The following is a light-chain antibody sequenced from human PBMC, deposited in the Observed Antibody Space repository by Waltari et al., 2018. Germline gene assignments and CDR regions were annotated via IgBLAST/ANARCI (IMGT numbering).Light chain of an antibody. CDR3: CSYSHADTLI. Sequence: QSALTQPASVSGSPGQSITISCTGSDSDVGTYHLVSWFQPHPGRAPKVIIYEASKRPSGISDRFSGSKSGNTSSLTISGLQAEDEAHYYCCSYSHADTLIFGGGTKLTVL. CDR1: DSDVGTYHL. V-gene: IGLV2-23*01. J-gene: IGLJ2*01. CDR2: EAS.